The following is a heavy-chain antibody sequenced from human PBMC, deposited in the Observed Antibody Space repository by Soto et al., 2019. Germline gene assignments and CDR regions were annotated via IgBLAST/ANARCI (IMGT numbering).Heavy chain of an antibody. Sequence: ASETLSLTCTVSGGSVSSGSYYWSWIRQPPGKGLEWLGYIYYSGGTNYNPSLKSRVTISLDKSKSQFSLRLISVTAADTAVYYCTREQSDDNYFDPWGQGTLVTVSS. CDR3: TREQSDDNYFDP. V-gene: IGHV4-61*01. CDR1: GGSVSSGSYY. CDR2: IYYSGGT. J-gene: IGHJ5*02. D-gene: IGHD6-19*01.